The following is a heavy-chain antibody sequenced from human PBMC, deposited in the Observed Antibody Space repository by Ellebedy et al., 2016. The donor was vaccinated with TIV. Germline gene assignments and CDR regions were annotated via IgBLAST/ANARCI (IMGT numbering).Heavy chain of an antibody. J-gene: IGHJ6*02. CDR3: AEDRGGRRRDGSGSYGHYYYGMDV. Sequence: GGSLRLSCAASAFTFSSYGMHWVRQAPGKGLEWVAFIRYDGSNKYYADSVKGRFTISRDNSKNTLYLHMNSLIAEDTAVYYCAEDRGGRRRDGSGSYGHYYYGMDVWGQGTTVTVSS. D-gene: IGHD3-10*01. V-gene: IGHV3-30*02. CDR2: IRYDGSNK. CDR1: AFTFSSYG.